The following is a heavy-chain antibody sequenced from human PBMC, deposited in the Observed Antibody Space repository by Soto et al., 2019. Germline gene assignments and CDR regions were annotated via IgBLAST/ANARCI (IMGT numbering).Heavy chain of an antibody. Sequence: QVQLQESGPGLVKPSQTLSLTCTVSGGSFSSGGYYWSWIRQHPGKGLEWIGYIYYSGSTYYNPSLKGRVXXSXDXXKSQFSLKLNSVTAADTAVYYCARDCRGYGGTFDYWGQGTLVTVSS. J-gene: IGHJ4*02. CDR2: IYYSGST. V-gene: IGHV4-31*03. D-gene: IGHD5-12*01. CDR3: ARDCRGYGGTFDY. CDR1: GGSFSSGGYY.